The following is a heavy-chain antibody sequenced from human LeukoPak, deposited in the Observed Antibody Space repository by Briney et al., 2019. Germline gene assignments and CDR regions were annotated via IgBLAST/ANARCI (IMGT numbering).Heavy chain of an antibody. J-gene: IGHJ4*02. V-gene: IGHV4-39*01. CDR3: ARQESYYDFWSGYPYYFDY. CDR1: GGSISSSSYY. D-gene: IGHD3-3*01. Sequence: SETLSLTCTVSGGSISSSSYYWGWIRQPPGKGLEWIGSIYYSGSTYYNPSLKSRVTISVDTSKNQFSLKLSSVTAADTAVYYCARQESYYDFWSGYPYYFDYWGQGTLVTVSP. CDR2: IYYSGST.